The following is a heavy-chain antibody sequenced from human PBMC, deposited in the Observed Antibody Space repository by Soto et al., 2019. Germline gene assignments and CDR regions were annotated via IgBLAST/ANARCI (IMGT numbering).Heavy chain of an antibody. CDR1: GAPITWGDYS. CDR2: IFHGGST. V-gene: IGHV4-30-2*01. Sequence: SETLSLTCAISGAPITWGDYSWNWIRQPPGKGLEWIGYIFHGGSTYYNPSLRSRVTISVDRSRNQFSLHLNSVTAGDTAVYFCARVRYSDNWHGLIDYWGQGALVTVSS. J-gene: IGHJ4*02. D-gene: IGHD4-4*01. CDR3: ARVRYSDNWHGLIDY.